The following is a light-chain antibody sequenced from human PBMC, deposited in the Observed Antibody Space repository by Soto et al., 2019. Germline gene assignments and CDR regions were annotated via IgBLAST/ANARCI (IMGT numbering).Light chain of an antibody. Sequence: QSALTQPASVSGSPGQSITISCTGTSSDVGGYNYVSWYQQHPGKSPKLMIYEVSNRPSGVSNRFSGSKSGNTASLTISGLQAEDEADYYCSSYTSSSTPYVVFGGGTKLHVL. CDR3: SSYTSSSTPYVV. V-gene: IGLV2-14*01. CDR2: EVS. J-gene: IGLJ2*01. CDR1: SSDVGGYNY.